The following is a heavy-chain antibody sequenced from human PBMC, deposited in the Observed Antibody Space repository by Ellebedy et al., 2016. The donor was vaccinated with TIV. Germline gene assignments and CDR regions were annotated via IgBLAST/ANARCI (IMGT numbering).Heavy chain of an antibody. CDR3: ARGFSGSGSFDY. CDR2: ISSSNSYT. V-gene: IGHV3-11*05. J-gene: IGHJ4*02. D-gene: IGHD3-10*01. CDR1: GFTFSDYY. Sequence: GGSLRLXXAASGFTFSDYYMSWIRQAPGKGLEWVSYISSSNSYTNYADSVKGRFTISRDNAKNSLYLQMNSLRAEDTAVYYCARGFSGSGSFDYWGQGTLVTVSS.